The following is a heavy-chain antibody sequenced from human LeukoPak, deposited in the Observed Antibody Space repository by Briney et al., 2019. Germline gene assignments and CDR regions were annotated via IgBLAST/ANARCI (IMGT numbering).Heavy chain of an antibody. CDR1: VGSFSDYF. Sequence: SETLSLTCAVYVGSFSDYFWTWIRQSPGKGLEWIGEINHSGSTNYNPSLKSRVTISVDTSKNQFSLKLISVTAADTAVYYCARPASPLPATAGTYAFDIWGQGTMVTVSS. CDR3: ARPASPLPATAGTYAFDI. CDR2: INHSGST. D-gene: IGHD2-2*01. J-gene: IGHJ3*02. V-gene: IGHV4-34*01.